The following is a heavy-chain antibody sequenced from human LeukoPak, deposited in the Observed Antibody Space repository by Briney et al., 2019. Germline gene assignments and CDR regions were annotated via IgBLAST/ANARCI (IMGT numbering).Heavy chain of an antibody. J-gene: IGHJ4*02. Sequence: GGSLRLSCAAPGFTFSNVWMSWVRQVTGKGLEWVGRIRSKSDGASIDYAAPGEGRFTISRDDSENTLYLQMDSLKIEDTAVYYCTTGAWIQLWLADYWGRGTLVTVSS. CDR3: TTGAWIQLWLADY. D-gene: IGHD5-18*01. CDR2: IRSKSDGASI. V-gene: IGHV3-15*01. CDR1: GFTFSNVW.